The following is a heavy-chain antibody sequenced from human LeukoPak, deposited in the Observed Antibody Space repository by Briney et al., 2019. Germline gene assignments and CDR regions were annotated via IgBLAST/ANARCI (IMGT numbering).Heavy chain of an antibody. V-gene: IGHV3-21*01. CDR2: ISSSSSYV. CDR3: ARVQTIRNINWFDP. CDR1: GFTFSSYS. Sequence: GGSLRLSCAASGFTFSSYSMNWVRQAPGKGLEWVSSISSSSSYVYYADSVKGRFTISRDNAKNSLYLQMNSLRAEDTAVYYCARVQTIRNINWFDPWGQGTLVTVSS. J-gene: IGHJ5*02. D-gene: IGHD2/OR15-2a*01.